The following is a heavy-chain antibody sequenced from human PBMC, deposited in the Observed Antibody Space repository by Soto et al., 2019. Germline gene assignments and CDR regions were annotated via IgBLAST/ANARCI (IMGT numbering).Heavy chain of an antibody. CDR1: GFTLSSYA. D-gene: IGHD3-10*01. CDR3: AKGGVWFGNYGMDV. J-gene: IGHJ6*02. Sequence: EVQLLESGGGLVQPGGSLRLSCAASGFTLSSYAMSWVRQAPGKGLEWVSAISGSGGSTYYADSVKGRFTISRDNSKNTLYLQMNSLRAEDTAVYYCAKGGVWFGNYGMDVWGQGTTVTVSS. V-gene: IGHV3-23*01. CDR2: ISGSGGST.